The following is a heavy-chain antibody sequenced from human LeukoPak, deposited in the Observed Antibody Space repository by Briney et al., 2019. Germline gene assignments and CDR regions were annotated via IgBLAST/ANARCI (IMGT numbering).Heavy chain of an antibody. J-gene: IGHJ4*02. Sequence: GASVKVSCKASGDTLTAYYMHWVRQAPGQGLEWVGRINPNNGGTNYAQKFQGRVTMTRDTSISTAYMDLSRLRSDDTAVYYCARDNYDILTGYHDFNYWGQGTLVTVSS. CDR2: INPNNGGT. CDR1: GDTLTAYY. CDR3: ARDNYDILTGYHDFNY. V-gene: IGHV1-2*06. D-gene: IGHD3-9*01.